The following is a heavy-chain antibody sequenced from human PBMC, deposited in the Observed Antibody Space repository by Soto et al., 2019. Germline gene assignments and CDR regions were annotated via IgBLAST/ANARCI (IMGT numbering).Heavy chain of an antibody. J-gene: IGHJ5*02. D-gene: IGHD3-9*01. V-gene: IGHV4-59*01. CDR2: IYYSGST. CDR1: GGSFSGYY. CDR3: ARKTPLTGYLWFEP. Sequence: SETLSLTCAVYGGSFSGYYWSWIRQPPGKGLEWIGYIYYSGSTNYNPSLKSRVTISVDTSKNQFSLKLSSVTAADTAVYYCARKTPLTGYLWFEPWGQGTLATVSA.